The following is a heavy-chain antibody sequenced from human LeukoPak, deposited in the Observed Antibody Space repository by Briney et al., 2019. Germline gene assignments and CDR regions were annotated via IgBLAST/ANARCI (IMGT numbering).Heavy chain of an antibody. J-gene: IGHJ4*02. Sequence: SETLSLTCVVSGGSISRGGYSWSWIRQPPGKALEWIGHIYHSGATYYNPSLKSRVTMSVDRSMNEFSLKLTSVTAADTAVYYCASSTYFDSSTYRFDYWGQGTLVTVSS. D-gene: IGHD3-22*01. CDR2: IYHSGAT. CDR3: ASSTYFDSSTYRFDY. V-gene: IGHV4-30-2*01. CDR1: GGSISRGGYS.